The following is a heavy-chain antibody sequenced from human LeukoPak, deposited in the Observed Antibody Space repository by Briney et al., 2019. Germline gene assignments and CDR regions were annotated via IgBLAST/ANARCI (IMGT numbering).Heavy chain of an antibody. Sequence: GGSLRLSCAASGFTFSNFWMSWVRQAPGRGLEWVASIKEDGSEKYYVDSVKGRFTISRDNAKNSLFLQMNSLRAEDTALYYCARHLIGDTNGYYLGTYEHWGQGSLVTVSS. D-gene: IGHD3-22*01. CDR2: IKEDGSEK. J-gene: IGHJ4*02. V-gene: IGHV3-7*05. CDR3: ARHLIGDTNGYYLGTYEH. CDR1: GFTFSNFW.